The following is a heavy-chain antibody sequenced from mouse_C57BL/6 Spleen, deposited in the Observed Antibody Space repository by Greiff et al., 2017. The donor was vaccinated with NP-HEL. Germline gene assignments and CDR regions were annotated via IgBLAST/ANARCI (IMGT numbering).Heavy chain of an antibody. V-gene: IGHV8-12*01. D-gene: IGHD2-4*01. CDR2: IYWDDDK. J-gene: IGHJ4*01. CDR3: ARAIYYDYDYYAMDY. Sequence: QVTLKVSGPGILQSSPTLSLTCSFSGFSLSTSGMGVSWIRQPSGKGLEWLAHIYWDDDKRYNPSLKSRLTISKDTSRNQVFLKITSVDTADTATYYCARAIYYDYDYYAMDYWGQGTSVTVSS. CDR1: GFSLSTSGMG.